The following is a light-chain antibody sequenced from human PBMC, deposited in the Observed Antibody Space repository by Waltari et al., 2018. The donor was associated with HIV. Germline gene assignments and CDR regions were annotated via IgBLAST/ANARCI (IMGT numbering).Light chain of an antibody. CDR2: EAS. CDR3: QKYDSGPCT. CDR1: QGISNF. J-gene: IGKJ3*01. Sequence: DVRVTQSPSSLPASVGDRVTIPCRASQGISNFLAWYQQKPGKVPKLLINEASVLQSEAPSRFSGSESGIESNLTISCLQAEDIGSYYCQKYDSGPCTFGPGTKVNIK. V-gene: IGKV1-27*01.